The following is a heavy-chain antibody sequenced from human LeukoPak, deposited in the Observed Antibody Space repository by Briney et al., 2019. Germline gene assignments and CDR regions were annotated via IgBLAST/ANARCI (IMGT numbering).Heavy chain of an antibody. CDR1: GYTFTGYY. CDR2: INPNSGGT. D-gene: IGHD1-1*01. Sequence: GASVKVSFKASGYTFTGYYMHWVRQAPGQGLEWMGWINPNSGGTNYAQKFQGWVTMTRDTSISTAYMELSRLRSDDTAVYYCARDGPTSNWNYYYYGMDVWGQGTTVTVSS. V-gene: IGHV1-2*04. CDR3: ARDGPTSNWNYYYYGMDV. J-gene: IGHJ6*02.